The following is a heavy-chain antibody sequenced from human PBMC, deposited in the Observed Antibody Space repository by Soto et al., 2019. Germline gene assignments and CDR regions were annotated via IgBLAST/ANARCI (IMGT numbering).Heavy chain of an antibody. J-gene: IGHJ4*02. CDR3: ARDRSPYSSTAYFDY. D-gene: IGHD6-13*01. Sequence: ASVKVSCKASGYTFTSYGIGWVRQAPGQGLEWMGWISAYNGNTNYAQKLQGRVTMTTDTSTSTAYMELRSLRSDDTAVYYCARDRSPYSSTAYFDYWGQGTLVTVSS. CDR2: ISAYNGNT. V-gene: IGHV1-18*01. CDR1: GYTFTSYG.